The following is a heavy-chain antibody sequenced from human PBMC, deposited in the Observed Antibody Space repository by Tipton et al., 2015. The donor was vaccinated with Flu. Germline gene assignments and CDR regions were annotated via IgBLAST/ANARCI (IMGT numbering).Heavy chain of an antibody. D-gene: IGHD6-13*01. CDR2: TNWKGNTA. CDR1: GFTFDDYS. CDR3: ATAIAAPGTS. J-gene: IGHJ5*02. V-gene: IGHV3-20*04. Sequence: SLRLSCVASGFTFDDYSMHWVRQSPGKGLEWVAGTNWKGNTAGYADSVRGRFTISRDNGKNSLFLQMNSLRAEDTAIYYCATAIAAPGTSWGRGTLVTVSS.